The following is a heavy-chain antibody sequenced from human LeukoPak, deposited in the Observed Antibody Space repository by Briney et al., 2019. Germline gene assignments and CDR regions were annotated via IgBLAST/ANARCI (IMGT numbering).Heavy chain of an antibody. J-gene: IGHJ5*02. Sequence: ASVEVSCKASGGTFSSYAISWVRQAPGQGLEWMGGIIPIFGTANYAQKFQGRVTITADESTSTAYMELSSLRSEDTAVYYCARGVGSPLQYWFDPWGQGTLVTVSS. CDR2: IIPIFGTA. V-gene: IGHV1-69*13. CDR3: ARGVGSPLQYWFDP. CDR1: GGTFSSYA. D-gene: IGHD2-15*01.